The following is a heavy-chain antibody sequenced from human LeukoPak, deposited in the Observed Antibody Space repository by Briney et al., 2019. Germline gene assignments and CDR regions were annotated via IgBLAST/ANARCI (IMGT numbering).Heavy chain of an antibody. J-gene: IGHJ4*02. CDR2: ISGSSSST. V-gene: IGHV3-23*01. D-gene: IGHD1-14*01. CDR1: GFTFSNYA. Sequence: GGSLRLSCAASGFTFSNYAMTWVRQAPGKGLEWVSAISGSSSSTYYADSVKGRFAISRDNSKNTLNLQMDSLRAEDTAVYYCARYEIGGIAPDYWGQGTPVTVSS. CDR3: ARYEIGGIAPDY.